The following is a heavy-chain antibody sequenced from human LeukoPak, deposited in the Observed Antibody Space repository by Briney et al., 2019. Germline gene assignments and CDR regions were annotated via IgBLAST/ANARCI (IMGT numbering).Heavy chain of an antibody. D-gene: IGHD2-8*01. Sequence: GGSLRLSCAASGFTFSSYAMNWVRQAPGKGLEWVSVISGSGGSTYYADSVKGRFTMSRDNSKNTLYLQMNSLRAEDTAVYYCAKERGSGVRGAFDIWGQGTMVTVSS. CDR3: AKERGSGVRGAFDI. CDR2: ISGSGGST. J-gene: IGHJ3*02. CDR1: GFTFSSYA. V-gene: IGHV3-23*01.